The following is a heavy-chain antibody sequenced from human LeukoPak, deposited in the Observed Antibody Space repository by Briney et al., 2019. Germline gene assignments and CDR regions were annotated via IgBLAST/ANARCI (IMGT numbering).Heavy chain of an antibody. CDR1: GYTFISYG. J-gene: IGHJ3*02. V-gene: IGHV1-69*13. CDR3: ARAGITVAGTGGNDAFDI. CDR2: IIPIFGTA. D-gene: IGHD6-19*01. Sequence: GASVKVSCKASGYTFISYGISWVRQAPGQGLEWMGGIIPIFGTANYAQNFQGRVTITADESTSTAYMELSSLRSEDTAVYYCARAGITVAGTGGNDAFDIWGQGTMVTVSS.